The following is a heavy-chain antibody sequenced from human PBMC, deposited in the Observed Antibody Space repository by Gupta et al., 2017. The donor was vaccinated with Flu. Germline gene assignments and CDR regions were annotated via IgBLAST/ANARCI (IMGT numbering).Heavy chain of an antibody. CDR3: AKGGTSYDSSGYGLSVVY. CDR2: ISGSGGST. Sequence: EVQLLESGGGLVQPGGSLRLSCAASGFTFSSYAMSWVRQAPGKGLEWVSAISGSGGSTYYADSVKGRFTISRDNSKNTLYLQMNSLRAEDTAVYYCAKGGTSYDSSGYGLSVVYWGQGTLVTVSS. J-gene: IGHJ4*02. D-gene: IGHD3-22*01. CDR1: GFTFSSYA. V-gene: IGHV3-23*01.